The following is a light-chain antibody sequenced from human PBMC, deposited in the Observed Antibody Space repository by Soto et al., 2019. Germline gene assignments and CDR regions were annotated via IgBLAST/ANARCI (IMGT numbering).Light chain of an antibody. J-gene: IGKJ5*01. V-gene: IGKV3-20*01. CDR2: ATS. Sequence: EMVLTQSPGTLSLSPGERATLSCRASQSVSSIYLAWYQQKPGQAPSLLIYATSSRATGIPDRFSGSGSGTDFTLTISRLEPEDSAVYYCQQYCTSPITFGQGTRLDIK. CDR3: QQYCTSPIT. CDR1: QSVSSIY.